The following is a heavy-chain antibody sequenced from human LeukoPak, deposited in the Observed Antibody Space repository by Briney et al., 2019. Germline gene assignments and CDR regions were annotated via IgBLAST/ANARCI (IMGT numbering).Heavy chain of an antibody. J-gene: IGHJ4*02. CDR3: ALEVYYSDNSAFDY. D-gene: IGHD3-22*01. V-gene: IGHV1-18*01. Sequence: GASVKVSCKASGYTFTSYGISWVRQAPGRGLEWMGWISAYNGNTNYAQKLQGRVTMTTDTSTSTAYMELRSLRSDDTAVYYCALEVYYSDNSAFDYWGQGTLVTVSS. CDR2: ISAYNGNT. CDR1: GYTFTSYG.